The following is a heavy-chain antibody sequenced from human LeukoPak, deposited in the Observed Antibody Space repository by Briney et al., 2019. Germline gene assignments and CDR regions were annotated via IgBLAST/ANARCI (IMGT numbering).Heavy chain of an antibody. V-gene: IGHV1-2*02. J-gene: IGHJ4*02. D-gene: IGHD5-18*01. CDR2: INPNSGGT. Sequence: ASVKVSCKASGYTFTGYYMHWVRQAPGQGLEWVGWINPNSGGTNSAQKFQGRVTMTRDTSISTAYMELSRLRSDDTAVYYCAGGRVDTAMELDYWGQGTLVTVSS. CDR3: AGGRVDTAMELDY. CDR1: GYTFTGYY.